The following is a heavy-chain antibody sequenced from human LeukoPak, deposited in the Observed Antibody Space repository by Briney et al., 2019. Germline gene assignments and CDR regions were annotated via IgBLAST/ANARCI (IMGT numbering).Heavy chain of an antibody. CDR2: ISSSGSTI. CDR3: ARHDYGDYDSYYFDY. D-gene: IGHD4-17*01. Sequence: GSLRLSCAASGFTFSDYYMSWIRQAPGKGLEWVSYISSSGSTIYYADSVKGRFTISRDNAKNSLYLQMNSLRAEDTAVYYCARHDYGDYDSYYFDYWGQGTLVTVSS. V-gene: IGHV3-11*01. CDR1: GFTFSDYY. J-gene: IGHJ4*02.